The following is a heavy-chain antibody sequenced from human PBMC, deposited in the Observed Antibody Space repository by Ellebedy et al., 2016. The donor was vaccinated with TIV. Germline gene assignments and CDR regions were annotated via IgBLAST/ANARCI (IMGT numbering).Heavy chain of an antibody. V-gene: IGHV3-23*01. CDR3: REGHYSDR. CDR1: GFTFIKFF. CDR2: ISGDGRSA. J-gene: IGHJ4*02. D-gene: IGHD5-24*01. Sequence: GGSLRLXXAPSGFTFIKFFMSWVRQAPGKGLEWVSTISGDGRSAHSADSVRGRFTISRDNSRDTLYLQMNSLRDEDTAMYYCREGHYSDRWGPGTLVTVSS.